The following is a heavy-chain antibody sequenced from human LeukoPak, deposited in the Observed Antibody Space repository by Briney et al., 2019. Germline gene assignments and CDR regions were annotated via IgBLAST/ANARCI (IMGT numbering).Heavy chain of an antibody. CDR1: GFTFSSYA. Sequence: GGSLRLSCAASGFTFSSYAMSWVRQAPGKGLEWVSAISGSGGSTYYADSVKGRFTISRDNSKNTLYLQMNSLRAEDTAVYYCANHYYGEITGDAFDIWGQGTMVTVSS. D-gene: IGHD1-20*01. J-gene: IGHJ3*02. CDR2: ISGSGGST. CDR3: ANHYYGEITGDAFDI. V-gene: IGHV3-23*01.